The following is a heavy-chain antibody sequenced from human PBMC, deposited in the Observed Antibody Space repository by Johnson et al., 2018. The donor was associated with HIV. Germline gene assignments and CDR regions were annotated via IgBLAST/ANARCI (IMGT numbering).Heavy chain of an antibody. CDR3: AKGWIVGATKGEVDAFDI. D-gene: IGHD1-26*01. CDR2: ISFDGSNK. CDR1: GFTFSSYA. J-gene: IGHJ3*02. V-gene: IGHV3-30-3*01. Sequence: QMLLVESGGGVARPGGSLRLSCAASGFTFSSYAMHWVRQAPGKGMEWVAVISFDGSNKYYADSLMGRFTISQDNSKNTLYLQMNSLRAEDTALYYCAKGWIVGATKGEVDAFDIWGQGTMVTVS.